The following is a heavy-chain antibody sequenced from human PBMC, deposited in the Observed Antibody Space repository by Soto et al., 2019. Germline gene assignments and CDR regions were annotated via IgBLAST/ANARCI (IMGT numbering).Heavy chain of an antibody. Sequence: GGSLRLSCAASGFTFSSYAMSWVRQAPGKGLEWVSAISGSGGSTYYADSVKGRFTISRDNSKNTLYLQMNSLRAEDTAVYYCAKHSGSYASPATPIDYWGQGTLVTVSS. J-gene: IGHJ4*02. CDR1: GFTFSSYA. CDR2: ISGSGGST. D-gene: IGHD1-26*01. V-gene: IGHV3-23*01. CDR3: AKHSGSYASPATPIDY.